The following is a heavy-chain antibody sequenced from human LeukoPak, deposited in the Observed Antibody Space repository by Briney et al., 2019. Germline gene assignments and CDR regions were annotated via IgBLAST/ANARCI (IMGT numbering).Heavy chain of an antibody. Sequence: SETLSLTCTVSGGSISSRSYYWGWIRQPPGTGLEWIGSIYYSGSTYYNPSLKSRVTISVDTSKNQFSLKLGSVTAADTAVYYCARAPWNDFWSGCTFDYWGQGTLVTVSS. J-gene: IGHJ4*02. CDR3: ARAPWNDFWSGCTFDY. V-gene: IGHV4-39*01. CDR2: IYYSGST. D-gene: IGHD3-3*01. CDR1: GGSISSRSYY.